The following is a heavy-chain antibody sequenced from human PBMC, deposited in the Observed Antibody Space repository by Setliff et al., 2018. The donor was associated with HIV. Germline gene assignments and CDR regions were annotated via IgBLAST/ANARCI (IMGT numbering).Heavy chain of an antibody. V-gene: IGHV3-30-3*01. CDR3: AKDAKGSMDY. CDR1: GFTFGDHA. J-gene: IGHJ4*02. D-gene: IGHD1-26*01. CDR2: MTNTGNVI. Sequence: GGSLRLSCVASGFTFGDHAMHWVRQAPGKGLECVSLMTNTGNVINYADSVKGRFTISRDNSRNTLYLQMSGLRIQDTATYFCAKDAKGSMDYWGQGTLVAVSS.